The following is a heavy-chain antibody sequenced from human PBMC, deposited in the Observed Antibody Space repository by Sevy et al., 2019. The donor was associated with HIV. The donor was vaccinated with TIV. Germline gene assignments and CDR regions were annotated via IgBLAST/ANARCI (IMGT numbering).Heavy chain of an antibody. CDR1: GFTFSSAW. Sequence: GESPKISCTASGFTFSSAWMSWVRQAPGKGLEWVGRIKSEFDGGAIDYAAPVKGRFSILREDSKNTMYLQMNSMKTEDTDVYYCITDPAYRGYDEEVINYYFYGMDVWGQGTTVTVSS. V-gene: IGHV3-15*01. CDR2: IKSEFDGGAI. J-gene: IGHJ6*02. CDR3: ITDPAYRGYDEEVINYYFYGMDV. D-gene: IGHD5-12*01.